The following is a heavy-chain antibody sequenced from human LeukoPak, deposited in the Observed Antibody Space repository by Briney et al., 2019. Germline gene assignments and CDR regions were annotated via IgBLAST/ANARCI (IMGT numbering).Heavy chain of an antibody. J-gene: IGHJ4*02. CDR1: QFTFSNSW. V-gene: IGHV3-7*01. Sequence: GGSLRLSCAGSQFTFSNSWMTWVRQTPGKGLEWVANIKHDGSEKYYVDSVKGRFTVSRDNAENSLYLRMNSLRAEDTAVYYCARHRPFCTKGVCYTLLDYWGQGTLVTVSS. CDR3: ARHRPFCTKGVCYTLLDY. D-gene: IGHD2-8*01. CDR2: IKHDGSEK.